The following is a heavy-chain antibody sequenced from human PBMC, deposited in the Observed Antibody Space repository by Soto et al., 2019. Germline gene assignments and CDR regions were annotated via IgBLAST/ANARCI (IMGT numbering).Heavy chain of an antibody. CDR2: INPNSGGT. CDR3: AREGSVITFRGVIVGEY. V-gene: IGHV1-2*04. Sequence: GASVKVSCKASGDTFTGYYMHWVRQAPGQGLEWMGWINPNSGGTNYAQKFQGWVTMTRDTSISTAYMELSRLRSDGTAVYYCAREGSVITFRGVIVGEYWGQGTLVTVSS. J-gene: IGHJ4*02. D-gene: IGHD3-16*02. CDR1: GDTFTGYY.